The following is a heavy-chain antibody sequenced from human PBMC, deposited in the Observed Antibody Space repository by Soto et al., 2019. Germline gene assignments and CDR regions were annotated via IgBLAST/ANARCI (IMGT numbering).Heavy chain of an antibody. CDR3: ARSLGYCSSTSCDDY. CDR2: IIPILGIA. V-gene: IGHV1-69*02. J-gene: IGHJ4*02. D-gene: IGHD2-2*01. Sequence: ASVKVSCKASGGTFSSYTISWVRQAPGQGLEWMGRIIPILGIANYAQKFQGRVTITADKSTSTAYMELSSLRSEDTAVYYCARSLGYCSSTSCDDYRGQGTLVTVPS. CDR1: GGTFSSYT.